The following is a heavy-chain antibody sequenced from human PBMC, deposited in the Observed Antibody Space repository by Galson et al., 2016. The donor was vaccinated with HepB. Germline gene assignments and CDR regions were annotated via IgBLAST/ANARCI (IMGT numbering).Heavy chain of an antibody. CDR2: ISGSGESA. CDR1: GFTFSSCA. J-gene: IGHJ3*02. V-gene: IGHV3-23*01. D-gene: IGHD3-10*02. Sequence: SLRLSCAASGFTFSSCAMNWVRQAPGRGLEWVSTISGSGESAHNADSVKGRFTISRDNSKNTLFLQMNSLRAEDTAVYYCAKAMVGKDVFDMWGQGTMVNISS. CDR3: AKAMVGKDVFDM.